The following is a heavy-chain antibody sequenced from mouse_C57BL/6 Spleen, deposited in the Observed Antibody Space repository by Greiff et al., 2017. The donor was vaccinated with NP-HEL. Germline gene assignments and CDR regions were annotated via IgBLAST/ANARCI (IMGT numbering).Heavy chain of an antibody. V-gene: IGHV1-82*01. D-gene: IGHD1-1*01. CDR2: IYPGDGDT. J-gene: IGHJ2*01. CDR1: GYAFSSSW. Sequence: QVQLQQSGPELVKPGASVKISCKASGYAFSSSWMNWVKQRPGKGLEWIGRIYPGDGDTNYNGKFKGKATLTADKSSSTAYMQLSSLTSEDSAVYFCARESPLLLRFFDYWGQGTTLTVSS. CDR3: ARESPLLLRFFDY.